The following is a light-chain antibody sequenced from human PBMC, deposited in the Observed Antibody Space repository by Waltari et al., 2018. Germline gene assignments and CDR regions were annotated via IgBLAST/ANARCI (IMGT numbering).Light chain of an antibody. CDR2: NDD. V-gene: IGLV1-44*01. J-gene: IGLJ3*02. CDR3: AAWDDGLKAWV. CDR1: TSNIGPGS. Sequence: QSVLTQPPSASGTPGQRIPISCFGSTSNIGPGSVKWYRQVPGAAPHLLFYNDDQRLSGVPDRYSCAKSGTSASLAITEIQSDDEADYFCAAWDDGLKAWVFGGGTRLTVL.